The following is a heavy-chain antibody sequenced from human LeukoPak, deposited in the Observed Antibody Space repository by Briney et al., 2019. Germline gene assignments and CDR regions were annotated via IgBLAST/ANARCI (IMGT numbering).Heavy chain of an antibody. CDR1: GGPISSYY. CDR3: ARASMITFGGVIKYYFDY. D-gene: IGHD3-16*02. V-gene: IGHV4-59*01. J-gene: IGHJ4*02. CDR2: IYYSGST. Sequence: SETLSLTCTVSGGPISSYYWSWIRQPPGKGLEWIGYIYYSGSTNYNPSLKSRVTISVNTSKNQFSLKLSSVTAADTDVYYCARASMITFGGVIKYYFDYWGQGTLVTVSS.